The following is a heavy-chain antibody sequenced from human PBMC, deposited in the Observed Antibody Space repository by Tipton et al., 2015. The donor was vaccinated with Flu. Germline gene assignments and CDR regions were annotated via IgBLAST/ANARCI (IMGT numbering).Heavy chain of an antibody. Sequence: TLSLTCTVPGGSISSSSYYWGWIRQPPGKGLEWIGSIYYSGSTYYNPSLKSRVTISVDTSKDQFSLKLSSVTAADTAVYYCARDNPRLTYYYGSGPPVWGQGTLVTVSS. V-gene: IGHV4-39*07. CDR3: ARDNPRLTYYYGSGPPV. CDR2: IYYSGST. J-gene: IGHJ4*02. D-gene: IGHD3-10*01. CDR1: GGSISSSSYY.